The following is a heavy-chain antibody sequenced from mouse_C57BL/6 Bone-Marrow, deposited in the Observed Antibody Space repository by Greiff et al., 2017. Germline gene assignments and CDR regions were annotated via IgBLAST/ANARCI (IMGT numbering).Heavy chain of an antibody. D-gene: IGHD2-12*01. J-gene: IGHJ3*01. CDR3: ARGDYNYGGAWFAY. CDR2: ISSGSSTI. Sequence: EVQGVESGGGLVKPGGSLKLSCAASGFTFSDYGMHWVRQAPEKGLEWVAYISSGSSTIYYAVTVKGRFTLSRDNAKNTLFLQMTSLRSEDTAMYYCARGDYNYGGAWFAYWGQGTLVTVSA. CDR1: GFTFSDYG. V-gene: IGHV5-17*01.